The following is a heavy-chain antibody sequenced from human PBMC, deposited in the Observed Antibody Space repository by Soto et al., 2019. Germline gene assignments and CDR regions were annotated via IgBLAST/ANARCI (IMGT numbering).Heavy chain of an antibody. CDR1: GYTFTSYG. D-gene: IGHD3-9*01. V-gene: IGHV1-18*01. CDR3: ARGTYYDIWTGYYPLDY. Sequence: ASVKVSCKASGYTFTSYGISWVRQAPGQGLEWMGWISAYNGNTNYAQKLQGRVTMTTDTSTRTAYMELRSLRSDDTAVYYCARGTYYDIWTGYYPLDYRGQGTLVAVSS. CDR2: ISAYNGNT. J-gene: IGHJ4*02.